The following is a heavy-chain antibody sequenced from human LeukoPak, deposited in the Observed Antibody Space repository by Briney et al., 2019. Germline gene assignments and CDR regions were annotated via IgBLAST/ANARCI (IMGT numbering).Heavy chain of an antibody. CDR3: AKNYPIYYDISTGYFDY. CDR2: ISGSGGST. CDR1: GFTFSSYA. J-gene: IGHJ4*02. Sequence: GGSLRLSCAASGFTFSSYAMSWVRQAPGKGLEWVSAISGSGGSTYYADSVKGRFTISRDNSKNTLYLQMNSLRAEDTAVYYCAKNYPIYYDISTGYFDYWGQGTLVTVSS. V-gene: IGHV3-23*01. D-gene: IGHD3-9*01.